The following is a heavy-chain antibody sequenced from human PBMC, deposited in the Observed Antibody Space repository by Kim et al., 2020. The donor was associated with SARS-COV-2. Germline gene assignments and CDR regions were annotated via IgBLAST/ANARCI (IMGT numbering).Heavy chain of an antibody. Sequence: IYTADSVRGRFTISRDNEKNSLYLQMNRLRAEDTAVDYCARGPNYSPFDYWGQGTLVTVSS. CDR2: I. J-gene: IGHJ4*02. D-gene: IGHD4-4*01. V-gene: IGHV3-48*03. CDR3: ARGPNYSPFDY.